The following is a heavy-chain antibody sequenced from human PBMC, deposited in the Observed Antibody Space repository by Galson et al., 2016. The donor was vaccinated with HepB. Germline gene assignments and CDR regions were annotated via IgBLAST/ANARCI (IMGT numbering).Heavy chain of an antibody. V-gene: IGHV2-70*01. J-gene: IGHJ6*02. Sequence: PALVTPTQTLTVTCTFSGFSLTTRGMCVSWIRQPPGKALEWLALIDWDGDKYYSTSLKTRLTISKGPANNQVVLTVTNVDPVDTATYYCARVQSGDFGYYYFGLDVWGQGTTVTVSS. D-gene: IGHD4-17*01. CDR2: IDWDGDK. CDR3: ARVQSGDFGYYYFGLDV. CDR1: GFSLTTRGMC.